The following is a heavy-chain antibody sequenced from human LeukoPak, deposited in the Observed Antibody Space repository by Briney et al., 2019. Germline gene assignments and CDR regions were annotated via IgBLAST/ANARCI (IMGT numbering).Heavy chain of an antibody. CDR3: AKDASGPYYYYMDV. CDR2: IRRDGSNQ. CDR1: GFTFSSHG. V-gene: IGHV3-30*02. J-gene: IGHJ6*03. Sequence: PGGSLRLSCAASGFTFSSHGMHWVRQAPGKGLEWVSFIRRDGSNQYYAESVKGRFTISRDNSKNTLYLQMNSLRAEDTAVYYCAKDASGPYYYYMDVWGKGTTVTVSS.